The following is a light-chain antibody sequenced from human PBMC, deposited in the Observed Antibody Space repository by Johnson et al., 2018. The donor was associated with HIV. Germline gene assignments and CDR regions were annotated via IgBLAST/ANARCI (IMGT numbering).Light chain of an antibody. V-gene: IGLV1-51*02. CDR2: KNN. Sequence: QSVLTQPPSVSAAPGQKVTISCSGSSSTIGNNYVSWYQVLPGTAPKLLIYKNNERPSGIPDRFSGSKSGTSATLGITGIQPGDEADYYCGTWDTSLSAAGVFGTGTKVT. CDR3: GTWDTSLSAAGV. CDR1: SSTIGNNY. J-gene: IGLJ1*01.